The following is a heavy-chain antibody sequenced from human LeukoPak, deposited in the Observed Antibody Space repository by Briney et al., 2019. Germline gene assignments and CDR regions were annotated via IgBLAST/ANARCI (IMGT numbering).Heavy chain of an antibody. CDR2: ISGGSTYI. CDR1: GFTFSDYT. D-gene: IGHD1-1*01. CDR3: ARGFQRTSGNSNWFDP. V-gene: IGHV3-21*01. Sequence: GGSLRLSCVASGFTFSDYTMNWVRQAPGKGLEWVTSISGGSTYIYYADSMKGRFTISRDNAKKSLYLQMNSLRAEDTAVYYCARGFQRTSGNSNWFDPWGQGTLVTVSS. J-gene: IGHJ5*02.